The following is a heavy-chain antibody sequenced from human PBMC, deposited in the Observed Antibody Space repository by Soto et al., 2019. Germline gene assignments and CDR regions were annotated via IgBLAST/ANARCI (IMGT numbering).Heavy chain of an antibody. CDR3: ARDSVRTTKDTYYFDY. V-gene: IGHV4-31*03. J-gene: IGHJ4*02. Sequence: SETLSLTCTVSGGAISSGGYYWSWIRQHPGKGLEWIGYIYYSGSTYYNPSLKSRVTISVDKSKNQFSLKLSSVTAADTAVYYCARDSVRTTKDTYYFDYWGQGTLVTVSS. CDR2: IYYSGST. D-gene: IGHD1-7*01. CDR1: GGAISSGGYY.